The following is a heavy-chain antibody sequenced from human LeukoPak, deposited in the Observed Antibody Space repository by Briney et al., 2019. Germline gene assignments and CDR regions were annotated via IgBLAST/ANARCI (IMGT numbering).Heavy chain of an antibody. J-gene: IGHJ4*02. D-gene: IGHD2-21*02. Sequence: GGSLRLSCAASGFTFSSYEMNWVRQAPGKGLEWVSYISSSGSTIYYADSVKGRFTISRDNAKNSLYLQMSSLRAEDMAVYYCASVLAYCGGDCYSGDYWGQGTLLTVSS. CDR2: ISSSGSTI. CDR3: ASVLAYCGGDCYSGDY. V-gene: IGHV3-48*03. CDR1: GFTFSSYE.